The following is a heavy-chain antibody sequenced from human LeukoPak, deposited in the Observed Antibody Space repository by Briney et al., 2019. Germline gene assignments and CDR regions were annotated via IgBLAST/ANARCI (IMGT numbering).Heavy chain of an antibody. D-gene: IGHD1-26*01. J-gene: IGHJ4*02. CDR3: ARGSLTWERSLPGSSNFDY. CDR1: GFTFTSSA. V-gene: IGHV1-58*01. CDR2: IVVGSGNT. Sequence: GASVKVSCKASGFTFTSSAVQWVRQARGQRLEWIGWIVVGSGNTNYAQKFQERVSITRDMSTSTAYMELSSLRSEDTAVYYCARGSLTWERSLPGSSNFDYWGQGTLVTVSS.